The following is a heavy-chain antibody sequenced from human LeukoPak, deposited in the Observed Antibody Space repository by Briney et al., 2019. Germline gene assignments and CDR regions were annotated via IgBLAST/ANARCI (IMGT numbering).Heavy chain of an antibody. V-gene: IGHV3-48*03. CDR2: ISSSGNSI. CDR1: GFTFSSYE. CDR3: ARNYDY. J-gene: IGHJ4*02. Sequence: GGSLRLSCEASGFTFSSYEMNWVRQAPGKGLEWVSYISSSGNSIYYADSVKGRFTISRDNAKNSLFLQMNSLRAEDAAVYYCARNYDYWGQGTLVTVSS.